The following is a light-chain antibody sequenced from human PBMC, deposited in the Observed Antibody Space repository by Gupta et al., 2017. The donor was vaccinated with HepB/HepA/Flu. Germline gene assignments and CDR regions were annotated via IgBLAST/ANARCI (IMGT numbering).Light chain of an antibody. CDR1: QIVSSY. J-gene: IGKJ4*01. V-gene: IGKV3-11*01. CDR2: DAS. CDR3: QQRSNWPLT. Sequence: EIVLTQSPATLSLSPGERATLSCRAIQIVSSYLAWYQQKPGQAPRLLIYDASNRATGIPARFSGSGSGTDFTLTISSLEPEDFAVYYCQQRSNWPLTFGGGTKVEIK.